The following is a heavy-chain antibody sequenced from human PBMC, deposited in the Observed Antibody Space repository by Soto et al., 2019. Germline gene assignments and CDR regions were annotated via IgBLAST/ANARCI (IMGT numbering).Heavy chain of an antibody. CDR2: INSDGIGT. CDR3: ASVSAAEAASFGG. CDR1: GFPFSDFW. V-gene: IGHV3-74*03. D-gene: IGHD6-19*01. J-gene: IGHJ4*02. Sequence: EGQLVQSGGDLVQPGGSLRLSCTASGFPFSDFWMYWVRQAPGKGLEWVSRINSDGIGTSYADSVRGRFTISRDNAKNTVYLQMNSLRAEDTAVYYCASVSAAEAASFGGWGQVTLVTVSS.